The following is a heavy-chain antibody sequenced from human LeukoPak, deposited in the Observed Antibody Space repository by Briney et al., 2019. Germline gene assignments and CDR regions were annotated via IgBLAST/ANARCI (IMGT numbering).Heavy chain of an antibody. V-gene: IGHV4-4*02. CDR3: ARGGLNYDFWSGYYRQGPDQTYYLDY. D-gene: IGHD3-3*01. CDR1: GGSISSNNW. Sequence: SETLSLTCAVSGGSISSNNWWGWVRQPPGKGLEWIGEIYHSGSHNYNPSLKSRVTISVDKSRNHFSLNLSSVTAADTAVYYCARGGLNYDFWSGYYRQGPDQTYYLDYWGQGTLVTVSS. CDR2: IYHSGSH. J-gene: IGHJ4*02.